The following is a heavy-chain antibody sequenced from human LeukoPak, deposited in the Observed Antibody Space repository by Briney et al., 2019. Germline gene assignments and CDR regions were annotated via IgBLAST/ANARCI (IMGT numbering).Heavy chain of an antibody. CDR2: INHSGST. J-gene: IGHJ6*03. CDR3: ARLVLYYYDSSGYYMDV. Sequence: PSETLSLTCAVYGGSFSGYYWSWIRQPPGKGLEWIGEINHSGSTNYNPSLKSRVTISVDTSKNQFSLKLSSVTAADTAVYYCARLVLYYYDSSGYYMDVWGKGTTVTVSS. D-gene: IGHD3-22*01. CDR1: GGSFSGYY. V-gene: IGHV4-34*01.